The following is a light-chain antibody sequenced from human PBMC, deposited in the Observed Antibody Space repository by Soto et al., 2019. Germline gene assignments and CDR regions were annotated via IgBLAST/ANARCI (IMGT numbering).Light chain of an antibody. CDR2: DAS. Sequence: DIQMTQSPSSLSASVGDRVTITCQASQNINNYLNWYQQKPGRAPKLLIYDASNLEAGAPSRFRGSGSGTDFTFTISRLQPEDIATYYRQQYENLPTFGQGTRLEI. CDR3: QQYENLPT. V-gene: IGKV1-33*01. CDR1: QNINNY. J-gene: IGKJ5*01.